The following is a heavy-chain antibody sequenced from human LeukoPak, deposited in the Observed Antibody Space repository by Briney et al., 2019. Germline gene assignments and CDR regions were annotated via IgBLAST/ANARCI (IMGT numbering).Heavy chain of an antibody. J-gene: IGHJ5*02. V-gene: IGHV4-59*01. CDR2: IYYSGST. CDR3: ARRVVVAATSWFDP. CDR1: GGSISSYY. Sequence: SETLSLTCTVSGGSISSYYWSWIRKPPGKGLKWIGYIYYSGSTNYNPSLKSRVTISVDTSKNQFSLKLSSVTAADTAVYYCARRVVVAATSWFDPWGQGTLVTVSS. D-gene: IGHD2-15*01.